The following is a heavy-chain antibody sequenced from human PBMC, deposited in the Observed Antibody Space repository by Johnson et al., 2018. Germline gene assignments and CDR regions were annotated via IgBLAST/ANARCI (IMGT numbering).Heavy chain of an antibody. Sequence: QVQLQESGPGLVKPSETLSLTCTVSGGSISSYYWSWIRPPPGQGLEWTGYNYYSGSTNYHPSLKGRVTISVDTSKTQFSLKLSSVTAADTAGSYSARALKGWGWAFDIWGQGTMVTVSS. CDR3: ARALKGWGWAFDI. D-gene: IGHD6-19*01. CDR1: GGSISSYY. CDR2: NYYSGST. J-gene: IGHJ3*02. V-gene: IGHV4-59*12.